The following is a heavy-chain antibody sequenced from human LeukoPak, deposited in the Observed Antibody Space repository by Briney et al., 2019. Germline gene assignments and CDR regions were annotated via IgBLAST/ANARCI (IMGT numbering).Heavy chain of an antibody. CDR3: ARGTSGGYEGDY. CDR2: IWYDGSNK. V-gene: IGHV3-33*01. CDR1: GFTFSSYG. D-gene: IGHD1-1*01. J-gene: IGHJ4*02. Sequence: GGSLRLSCAAFGFTFSSYGMHWVRQAPGKGLEWVAVIWYDGSNKYYADSVKGRFTISRDNSKNTLYLQMNSLRAEDTAVYYCARGTSGGYEGDYWGQGTLVTVSS.